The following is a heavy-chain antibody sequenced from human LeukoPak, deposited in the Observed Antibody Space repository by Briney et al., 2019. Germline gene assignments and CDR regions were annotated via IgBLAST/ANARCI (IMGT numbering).Heavy chain of an antibody. CDR2: IYYSGST. D-gene: IGHD6-19*01. J-gene: IGHJ4*02. Sequence: SETLSLTCTVSGGSISSYYWSWIRQPPGKGLEWIGYIYYSGSTNYNPPLKSRVTISVDTSKNQFSLKLSSVTAADTAVYYCARWGSSGWYPKLDYWGQGTLVTVSS. CDR3: ARWGSSGWYPKLDY. V-gene: IGHV4-59*01. CDR1: GGSISSYY.